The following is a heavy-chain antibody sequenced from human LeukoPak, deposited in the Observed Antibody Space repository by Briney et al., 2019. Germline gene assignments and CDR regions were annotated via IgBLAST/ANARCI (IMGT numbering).Heavy chain of an antibody. V-gene: IGHV3-74*01. J-gene: IGHJ1*01. CDR1: GFTFSSYW. D-gene: IGHD2-21*01. CDR2: IKSDGST. Sequence: GGSLRLSCAASGFTFSSYWMHWVRQAPGKGLVWVSRIKSDGSTNYAASVKGRFTISRDNAKNTVSLQMNSLRAEDTGVYYCARAPSEIGGYCPEYFRHWGQGTLVTVSS. CDR3: ARAPSEIGGYCPEYFRH.